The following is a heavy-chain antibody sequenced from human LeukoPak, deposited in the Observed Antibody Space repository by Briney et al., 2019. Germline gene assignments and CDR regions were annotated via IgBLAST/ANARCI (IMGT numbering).Heavy chain of an antibody. CDR3: VRGQATAWGLDY. J-gene: IGHJ4*02. D-gene: IGHD6-13*01. CDR1: GFTFSSYS. Sequence: GGSLRLSCAASGFTFSSYSMNWVRQAPGKGLVWVSHISTDARTITYADFVKGRFTISRDNAKNTLYLQMNSLRVEDTALYYCVRGQATAWGLDYWGQGTLVTVSS. CDR2: ISTDARTI. V-gene: IGHV3-74*01.